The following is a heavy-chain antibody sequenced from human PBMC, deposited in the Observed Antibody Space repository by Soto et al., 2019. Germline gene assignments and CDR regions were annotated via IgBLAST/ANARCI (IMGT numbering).Heavy chain of an antibody. CDR3: ARENPSVVPAAPDY. Sequence: EVQLVESGGGLVKPGGSLRLSCAASGFTFSSYSMNWVRQAPGKGLEWVSSISSSSSYIYYADSVKGRFTISRDNAKNSLYLQMNSLRAEDTAVYYCARENPSVVPAAPDYWGQGTLVTVSS. J-gene: IGHJ4*02. V-gene: IGHV3-21*01. CDR1: GFTFSSYS. CDR2: ISSSSSYI. D-gene: IGHD2-2*01.